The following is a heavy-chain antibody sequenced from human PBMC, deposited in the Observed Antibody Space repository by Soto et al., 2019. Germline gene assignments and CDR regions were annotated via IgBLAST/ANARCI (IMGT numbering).Heavy chain of an antibody. CDR2: IYYSGST. Sequence: PSETLSLTCTVSGGSISNGMYYWIWIRQPPGKGLEWIGYIYYSGSTYYNPSLESRVAISLDTSRSQFSLTLHSVTAADTAIYYCARDRHNNFFDPWGQGTLVTVS. V-gene: IGHV4-31*03. J-gene: IGHJ5*02. CDR3: ARDRHNNFFDP. D-gene: IGHD6-6*01. CDR1: GGSISNGMYY.